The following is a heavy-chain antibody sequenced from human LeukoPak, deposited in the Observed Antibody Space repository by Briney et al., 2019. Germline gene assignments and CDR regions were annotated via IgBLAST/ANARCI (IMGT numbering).Heavy chain of an antibody. CDR3: ARANPYGSGYEV. CDR1: GYTFTGYY. Sequence: ASVEVSCKASGYTFTGYYMHWVRQAPGQGLEWMGWINPNSGGTNYAQKFQGWVTMTRDTSISTAYMELSRLRSDDTAVYYCARANPYGSGYEVWGQGTMVTVSS. CDR2: INPNSGGT. D-gene: IGHD3-10*01. V-gene: IGHV1-2*04. J-gene: IGHJ3*01.